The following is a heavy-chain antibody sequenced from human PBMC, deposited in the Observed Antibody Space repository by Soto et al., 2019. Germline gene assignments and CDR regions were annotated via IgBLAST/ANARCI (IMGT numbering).Heavy chain of an antibody. D-gene: IGHD6-6*01. Sequence: PSETLSLTCTVSGGSISSYYWSWIRQPPGKGLEWIGYIYYSGSTNYNPSLKSRVTISVDTSKNQFSLKLSSVTAADTAVDYCARDVVAARRGYYYYYGMDVWGQGTTVTVCS. CDR2: IYYSGST. V-gene: IGHV4-59*01. CDR3: ARDVVAARRGYYYYYGMDV. J-gene: IGHJ6*02. CDR1: GGSISSYY.